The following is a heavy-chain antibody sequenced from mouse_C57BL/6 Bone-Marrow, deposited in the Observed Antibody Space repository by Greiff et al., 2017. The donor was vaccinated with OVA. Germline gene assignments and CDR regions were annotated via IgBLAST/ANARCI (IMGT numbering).Heavy chain of an antibody. V-gene: IGHV1-69*01. CDR2: IDPSDSYT. J-gene: IGHJ3*01. CDR3: AIITS. CDR1: GYTFTSYW. D-gene: IGHD1-1*01. Sequence: QVQLQQPGAELVMPGASVKLSCKASGYTFTSYWMHWVKQRPGQGLEWIGEIDPSDSYTNYNQKFKGKSTVTVDKSSSTAYMQLSSLTSEDSAVYYCAIITSWGQGTLVTVSA.